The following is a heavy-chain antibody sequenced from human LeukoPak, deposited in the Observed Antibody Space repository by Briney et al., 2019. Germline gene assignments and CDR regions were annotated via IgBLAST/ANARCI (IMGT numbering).Heavy chain of an antibody. Sequence: SVKLSCKASGGTFSSYAISWVRQAPGQGLEWMGVIIPIFGTANYAQKFQGRVTITTDESTSTAYMELSSLRSEDTAVYYCARTRLQGRERDFDYWGQETLVTVSS. CDR3: ARTRLQGRERDFDY. CDR1: GGTFSSYA. J-gene: IGHJ4*02. CDR2: IIPIFGTA. V-gene: IGHV1-69*05. D-gene: IGHD4-11*01.